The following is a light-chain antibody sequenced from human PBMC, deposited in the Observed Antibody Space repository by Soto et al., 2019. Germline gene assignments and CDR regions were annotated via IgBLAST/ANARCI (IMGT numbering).Light chain of an antibody. J-gene: IGKJ2*01. CDR1: QSVRDN. Sequence: EIVMTHSPATLSVSPGERATLSCRASQSVRDNLAWYQQKPGQAPRLLIYGASTRATGIPARFSGSGSGTEFTPTINSLQSEDFALYFCQQSNNWPYTFGQGTKLEIK. V-gene: IGKV3-15*01. CDR2: GAS. CDR3: QQSNNWPYT.